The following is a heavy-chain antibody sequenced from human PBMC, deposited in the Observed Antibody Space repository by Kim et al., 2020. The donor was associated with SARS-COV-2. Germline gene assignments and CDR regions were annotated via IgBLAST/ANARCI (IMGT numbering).Heavy chain of an antibody. D-gene: IGHD6-13*01. CDR2: IRSKTYGGSP. CDR3: TRITGSGWSSAGRGGGLQY. V-gene: IGHV3-49*03. J-gene: IGHJ1*01. CDR1: GFTFGDYG. Sequence: GGSLRLSCTASGFTFGDYGLSWFRQVPGKGLEWVGFIRSKTYGGSPEYAASVKGRFTIPRDDSKSIAYLQMNSLKTDDTAVYYCTRITGSGWSSAGRGGGLQYWGQDTLVTVSS.